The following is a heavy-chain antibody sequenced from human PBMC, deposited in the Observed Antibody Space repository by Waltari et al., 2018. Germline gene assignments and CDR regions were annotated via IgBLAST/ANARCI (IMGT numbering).Heavy chain of an antibody. CDR1: GYNFTNYL. Sequence: EVQFVQSGAELKKPGESLKISCRASGYNFTNYLIGWVRQMPGKGLEWLGTVHPGDSDVRYSPSFQGHITISADKSVSTAYLQLNNLRASDSAIYYCASSDYWGQGTLVTVSS. V-gene: IGHV5-51*01. CDR2: VHPGDSDV. CDR3: ASSDY. J-gene: IGHJ4*02.